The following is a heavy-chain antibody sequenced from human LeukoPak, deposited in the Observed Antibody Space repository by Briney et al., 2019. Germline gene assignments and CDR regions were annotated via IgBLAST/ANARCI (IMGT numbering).Heavy chain of an antibody. Sequence: ASVKVSCKASGYTFNDYYMHWVRQAPGQGLEWMGRINPNSGGTNYAQKFQGRVSMITDTSISTAYMELSRLRSDDTAVYYCSTVGIVVPVGTDAFDIWGQGTMVTVSA. D-gene: IGHD2-15*01. CDR3: STVGIVVPVGTDAFDI. CDR1: GYTFNDYY. CDR2: INPNSGGT. J-gene: IGHJ3*02. V-gene: IGHV1-2*06.